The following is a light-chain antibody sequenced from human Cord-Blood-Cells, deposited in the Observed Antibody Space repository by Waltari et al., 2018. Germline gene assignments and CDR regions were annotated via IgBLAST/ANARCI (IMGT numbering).Light chain of an antibody. V-gene: IGLV2-23*01. Sequence: QSALTQPASVSGSPGQSLTISCTGTSSDVGSYNLVSWYQQHPGKAPKLMIYEGSNRPSGGSNRFSGSKSGNTASLTISGLQAEDEADYYCCSYAGSSTWVFGGGTKLTVL. CDR1: SSDVGSYNL. CDR2: EGS. CDR3: CSYAGSSTWV. J-gene: IGLJ3*02.